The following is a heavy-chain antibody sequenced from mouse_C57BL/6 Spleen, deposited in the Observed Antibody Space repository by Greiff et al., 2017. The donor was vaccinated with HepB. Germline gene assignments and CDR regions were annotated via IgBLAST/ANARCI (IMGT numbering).Heavy chain of an antibody. Sequence: QVQLQQPGAELVKPGASVKMSCKASGYTFTSYWITWVKQRPGQGLEWIGDIYPGSGSTNYNEKFKSKATLTVDTSSSTAYMQLSSLTSEDSAVYYCARGGEDYDSWFAYWGQGTLVTVSA. CDR1: GYTFTSYW. CDR3: ARGGEDYDSWFAY. V-gene: IGHV1-55*01. CDR2: IYPGSGST. J-gene: IGHJ3*01. D-gene: IGHD2-4*01.